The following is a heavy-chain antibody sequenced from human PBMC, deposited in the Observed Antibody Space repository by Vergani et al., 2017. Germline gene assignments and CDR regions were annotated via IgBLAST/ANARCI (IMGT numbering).Heavy chain of an antibody. Sequence: QVQLQESGPGLVKPSQTLSLTCTVSGGSFSTGGQSWTWLRQSAGKGLEWIGRIYTSGATNYNHSLRSRANMSVDASKKQFSLKLSSVTAADTAVYYCARDGGEYDKDALDFWGQGTKVTVTS. J-gene: IGHJ3*01. D-gene: IGHD2-21*01. CDR2: IYTSGAT. CDR3: ARDGGEYDKDALDF. V-gene: IGHV4-61*02. CDR1: GGSFSTGGQS.